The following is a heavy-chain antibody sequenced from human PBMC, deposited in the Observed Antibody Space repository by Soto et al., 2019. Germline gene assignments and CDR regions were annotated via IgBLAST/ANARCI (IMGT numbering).Heavy chain of an antibody. Sequence: PSETLSLTCTVSGGSISSGDYYWSWIRQPPGKGLEWIGYIYYSGSTYYNPSLKSRVTISVDTSKNQFSLKLSSVTAADMAVYYCAREGDYDILTGYQHYYYYGMDVWGQGTTVTVSS. CDR2: IYYSGST. CDR3: AREGDYDILTGYQHYYYYGMDV. J-gene: IGHJ6*02. CDR1: GGSISSGDYY. V-gene: IGHV4-30-4*01. D-gene: IGHD3-9*01.